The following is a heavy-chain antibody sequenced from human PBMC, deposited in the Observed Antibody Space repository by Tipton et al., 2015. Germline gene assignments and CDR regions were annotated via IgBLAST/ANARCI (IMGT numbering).Heavy chain of an antibody. V-gene: IGHV1-69*13. Sequence: QLVQSGAEVKQPGASVKVSCKASGYDFTDYYLHWVRQAPGQGLEWMGGIIPIFATGYYAQKFQGRVTITADESTSTVNMDLSSLRSADTAVYYCAGGEQHLPLDNWGQGTLVTVSS. CDR1: GYDFTDYY. CDR3: AGGEQHLPLDN. D-gene: IGHD1/OR15-1a*01. CDR2: IIPIFATG. J-gene: IGHJ4*02.